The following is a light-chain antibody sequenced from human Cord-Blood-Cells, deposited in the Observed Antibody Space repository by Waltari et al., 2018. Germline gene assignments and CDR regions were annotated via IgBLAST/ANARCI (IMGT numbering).Light chain of an antibody. J-gene: IGKJ1*01. CDR2: GAS. CDR3: QQYGSSPWT. Sequence: EIVLTQSPGHLSLPPGESATPSCRANQSVSSGDLACHHQNPGQSPRLLIYGASSRATGIPDRFSGSGSGTEFTLTISRLEPEDVAVYYCQQYGSSPWTFGQGTKVEIK. V-gene: IGKV3-20*01. CDR1: QSVSSGD.